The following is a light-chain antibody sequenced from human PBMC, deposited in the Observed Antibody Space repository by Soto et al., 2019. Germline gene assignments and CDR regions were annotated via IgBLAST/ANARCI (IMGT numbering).Light chain of an antibody. CDR3: GTWDNSMSVVV. Sequence: QSVLTQPHSVSAAPGQKVTIACSGSSSNIGNNYVSWYQHLPGTAPKLLMYENNKRPSGIPHRFSGSKSGTSATLGITGLQTGDEDDYYCGTWDNSMSVVVFGGGTKLTVL. CDR2: ENN. CDR1: SSNIGNNY. J-gene: IGLJ2*01. V-gene: IGLV1-51*02.